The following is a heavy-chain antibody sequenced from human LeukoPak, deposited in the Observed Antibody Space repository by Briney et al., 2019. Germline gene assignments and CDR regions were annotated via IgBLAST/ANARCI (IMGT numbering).Heavy chain of an antibody. V-gene: IGHV3-48*04. D-gene: IGHD5-24*01. CDR2: ITNSSNNI. Sequence: HPGGSLRLSCAASGFTFSRYSMNWVRQAPGKGLEWVSYITNSSNNIYYADSVKGRFTVSRDNAKNSLYLQMNSLRAEDTAVYYCARDGYNGGDYWGQGTLVTVSS. CDR3: ARDGYNGGDY. J-gene: IGHJ4*02. CDR1: GFTFSRYS.